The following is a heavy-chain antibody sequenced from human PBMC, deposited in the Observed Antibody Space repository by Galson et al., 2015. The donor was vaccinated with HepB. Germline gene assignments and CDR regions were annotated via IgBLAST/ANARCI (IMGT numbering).Heavy chain of an antibody. CDR1: GYTFTSYG. CDR2: ISAYNGNT. CDR3: ASSTYYYDSSGPQSD. D-gene: IGHD3-22*01. J-gene: IGHJ4*02. V-gene: IGHV1-18*04. Sequence: SVKVSCKASGYTFTSYGISWVRQAPGQGLEWMGWISAYNGNTNYAQKLQGRVTMTTDTSTSTAYMELRSLRSDDTAVYYCASSTYYYDSSGPQSDWGQGTLVTVSS.